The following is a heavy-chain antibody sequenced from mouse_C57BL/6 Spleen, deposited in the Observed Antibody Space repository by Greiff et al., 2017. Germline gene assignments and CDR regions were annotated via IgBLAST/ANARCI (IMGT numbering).Heavy chain of an antibody. Sequence: QVQLQQSGAELVRPGSSVKLSCKASGYTFTSYWMDWVKQRPGQGLEWIGNIYPSDSETHYNQKFKDKATLTVDKSSSTAYMQLSSLTSEDSAVYYCARKWGNYGFDYWGQGTTLTVSS. CDR1: GYTFTSYW. V-gene: IGHV1-61*01. CDR3: ARKWGNYGFDY. J-gene: IGHJ2*01. CDR2: IYPSDSET. D-gene: IGHD1-1*01.